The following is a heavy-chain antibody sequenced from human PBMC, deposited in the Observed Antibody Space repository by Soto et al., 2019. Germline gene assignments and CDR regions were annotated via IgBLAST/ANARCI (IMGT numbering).Heavy chain of an antibody. Sequence: VQLVESGGGLIQPGGSLRLSCAASGFTVSNNHMTWVRQAAGKGLELVSFVHGGGSTSYADSVKGRFTISRDNSKNTLYLQMDSLRAENTAIYYCAGRLTTAASLAYWGRGTLVTVSS. CDR2: VHGGGST. CDR3: AGRLTTAASLAY. J-gene: IGHJ4*02. V-gene: IGHV3-53*01. CDR1: GFTVSNNH. D-gene: IGHD3-16*01.